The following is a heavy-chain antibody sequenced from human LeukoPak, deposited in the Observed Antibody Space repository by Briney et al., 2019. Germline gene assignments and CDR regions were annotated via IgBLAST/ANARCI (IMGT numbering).Heavy chain of an antibody. V-gene: IGHV1-69*13. Sequence: GASVKVSFQASVGTFSSYAISWVRQAPGQELEWMGGIIPIFGTANYAQKFQGRVTITADESTSTAYRELSSLRSEDTAVYYCARESRGMTRSFDYWGQGTLVTVSS. J-gene: IGHJ4*02. CDR3: ARESRGMTRSFDY. CDR1: VGTFSSYA. CDR2: IIPIFGTA.